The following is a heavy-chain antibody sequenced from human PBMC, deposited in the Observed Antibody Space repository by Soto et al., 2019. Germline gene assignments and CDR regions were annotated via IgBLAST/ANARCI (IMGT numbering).Heavy chain of an antibody. V-gene: IGHV1-2*02. CDR2: INPNSGGT. Sequence: ASVKVSCKASGYTFTGYYIHWVRQAPGQGLEWMGWINPNSGGTKYPQKFQGRFTISRDNAKNTLYLQMNSLRAEDTAVYYCTSDTFGARDSWGQGTLVTVSS. CDR3: TSDTFGARDS. J-gene: IGHJ4*02. D-gene: IGHD2-15*01. CDR1: GYTFTGYY.